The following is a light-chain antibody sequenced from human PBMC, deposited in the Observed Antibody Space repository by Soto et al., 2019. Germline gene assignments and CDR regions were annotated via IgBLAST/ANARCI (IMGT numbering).Light chain of an antibody. CDR2: GAS. Sequence: EIVLTQSPGTLSLSPGERATLSCRASQSVSSGYLAWYQQKPGQAPRLLIYGASSRAPGIPDRFSGSGSGTDFTLTITRLEPEDFAVYYCQQYGSSPYTCGQGTKLEIK. J-gene: IGKJ2*01. CDR3: QQYGSSPYT. CDR1: QSVSSGY. V-gene: IGKV3-20*01.